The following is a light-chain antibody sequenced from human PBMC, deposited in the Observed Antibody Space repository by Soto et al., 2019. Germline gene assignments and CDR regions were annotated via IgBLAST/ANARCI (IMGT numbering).Light chain of an antibody. J-gene: IGKJ1*01. CDR1: QSVSSN. V-gene: IGKV3-15*01. Sequence: EIGMTQSPATLSVSPGERATLSCRASQSVSSNLAWYQQKPGQAPRLLIYGASTRATGIPARFSGSGSGTEFTLTISSLQSEDFAVYYCQQYNNWFWTFGQGTKVEIK. CDR2: GAS. CDR3: QQYNNWFWT.